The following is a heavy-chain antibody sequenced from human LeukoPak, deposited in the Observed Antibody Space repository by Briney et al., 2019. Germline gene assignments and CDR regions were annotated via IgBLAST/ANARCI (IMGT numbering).Heavy chain of an antibody. CDR3: ARDPYGDLGFDY. CDR2: TYYRSKWYN. Sequence: SQTLSLTCAVSGDSVSSNSAAWNWIRQSPSRGLEWLGRTYYRSKWYNNYAASVKSRITINPDTYKNHFSLQLNSVTPEDTAVYYCARDPYGDLGFDYWGQGTLVTVSS. V-gene: IGHV6-1*01. CDR1: GDSVSSNSAA. J-gene: IGHJ4*02. D-gene: IGHD4-17*01.